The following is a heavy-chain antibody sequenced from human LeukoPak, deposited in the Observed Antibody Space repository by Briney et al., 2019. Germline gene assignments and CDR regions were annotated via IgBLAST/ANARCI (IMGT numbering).Heavy chain of an antibody. V-gene: IGHV5-51*01. D-gene: IGHD2-2*01. J-gene: IGHJ4*02. Sequence: GESLKISCKGSGYTLTNHWIGWVRQMPGKGLEWMGIIYPGDSDTRYSPSFQGQVTISVDKSISTAYLQWSSLKASDTAVYYCVLRGYCSSTSCAAPLDYWGQGTLVTVSS. CDR2: IYPGDSDT. CDR1: GYTLTNHW. CDR3: VLRGYCSSTSCAAPLDY.